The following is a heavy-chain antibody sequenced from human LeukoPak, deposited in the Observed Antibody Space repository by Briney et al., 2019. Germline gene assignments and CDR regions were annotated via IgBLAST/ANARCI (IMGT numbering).Heavy chain of an antibody. V-gene: IGHV5-51*01. Sequence: GESLKISCKASGYRFSNYWIVWVRQMPGKGLEWMGIIYPGDSDTAYGPSFQDRVTISADKSNNTALLHSSRLTASDTAIYFCARRSDDSLTGFDFWGQGTLVAVSS. CDR2: IYPGDSDT. D-gene: IGHD3-9*01. CDR1: GYRFSNYW. CDR3: ARRSDDSLTGFDF. J-gene: IGHJ1*01.